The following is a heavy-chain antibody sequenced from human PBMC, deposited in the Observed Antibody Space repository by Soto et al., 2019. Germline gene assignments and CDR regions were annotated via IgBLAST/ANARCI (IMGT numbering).Heavy chain of an antibody. V-gene: IGHV1-69*13. CDR1: GGTFSSYA. J-gene: IGHJ5*02. CDR2: IIPIFGTA. CDR3: ANGGYSSSWYKNWFDP. D-gene: IGHD6-13*01. Sequence: SVKVSCKASGGTFSSYAISWVRQAPGQGLEWMGGIIPIFGTANYAQKFQGRVTITADESTSTAYMELGSLRSEDTAVYHCANGGYSSSWYKNWFDPWGQGTLVTVSS.